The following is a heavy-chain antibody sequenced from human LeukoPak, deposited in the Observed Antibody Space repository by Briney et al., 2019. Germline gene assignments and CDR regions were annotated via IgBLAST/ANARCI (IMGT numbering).Heavy chain of an antibody. CDR2: VYNSGDT. Sequence: KPSETLSLTCTVSGGSISSYYWSWIRQPPGKGQEWVGYVYNSGDTGKNPSLKSRVTILLDTSKNQCSLKLTSVSAADTAVYCCARLKLGAYFDLWGRGTLVTVSS. CDR1: GGSISSYY. J-gene: IGHJ2*01. CDR3: ARLKLGAYFDL. D-gene: IGHD3-16*01. V-gene: IGHV4-59*08.